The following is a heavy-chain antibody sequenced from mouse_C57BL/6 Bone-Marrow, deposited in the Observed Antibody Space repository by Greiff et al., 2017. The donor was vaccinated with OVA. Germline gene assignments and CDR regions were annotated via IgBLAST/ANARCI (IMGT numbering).Heavy chain of an antibody. J-gene: IGHJ4*01. CDR3: ARRGLLFYAMDY. V-gene: IGHV1-82*01. D-gene: IGHD2-1*01. CDR2: IYPGDGDT. Sequence: QVQLQRSGPELVKPGASVKISCKASGYAFSSSWMNWVKQRPGKGLEWIGRIYPGDGDTNYNGKFKGKATLTADKSSSTAYMQLSSLTSEDSAVYFCARRGLLFYAMDYWGQGTSVTVSS. CDR1: GYAFSSSW.